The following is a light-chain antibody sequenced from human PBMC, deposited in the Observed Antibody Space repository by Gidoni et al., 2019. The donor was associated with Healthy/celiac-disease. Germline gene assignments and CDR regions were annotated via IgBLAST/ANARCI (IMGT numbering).Light chain of an antibody. CDR1: QSVSSY. CDR2: DAS. Sequence: EIVLTQSPATLSLSPGDRATLSCRASQSVSSYLAWYQQKPGQAPRLLIYDASNRATGIPARFSGSGSGTDFTLTISSLEPEDFAVYYCQLRSNWPPYTFXXXTKLEIK. CDR3: QLRSNWPPYT. J-gene: IGKJ2*01. V-gene: IGKV3-11*01.